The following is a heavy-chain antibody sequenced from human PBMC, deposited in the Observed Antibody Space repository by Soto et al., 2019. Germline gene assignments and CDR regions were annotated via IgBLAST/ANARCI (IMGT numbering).Heavy chain of an antibody. Sequence: ASVKVSCKASGYTFTSYDINWVRQATGQGLEWMGWMNPNSGNTGYAQKFQGRVTMTRNTSISTAYMELGSLRSEDTAVYYCARGLGLWFGELADQNYYYMDVWGKGTTVTVSS. CDR3: ARGLGLWFGELADQNYYYMDV. D-gene: IGHD3-10*01. V-gene: IGHV1-8*01. J-gene: IGHJ6*03. CDR2: MNPNSGNT. CDR1: GYTFTSYD.